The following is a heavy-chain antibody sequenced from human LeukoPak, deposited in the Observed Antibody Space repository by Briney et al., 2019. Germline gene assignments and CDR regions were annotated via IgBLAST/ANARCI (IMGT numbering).Heavy chain of an antibody. CDR2: ISSDGRNK. V-gene: IGHV3-30*18. CDR3: AKPRGGDSWAFDV. D-gene: IGHD2-21*02. J-gene: IGHJ3*01. CDR1: GFTFSSYG. Sequence: GGSLRLSCAASGFTFSSYGMHWVRQAPGKGLEWVAGISSDGRNKYYEDSVKGRFTISRDNSENTLNLQMNSLRPEDTAVYYCAKPRGGDSWAFDVWGQGTMVTVSS.